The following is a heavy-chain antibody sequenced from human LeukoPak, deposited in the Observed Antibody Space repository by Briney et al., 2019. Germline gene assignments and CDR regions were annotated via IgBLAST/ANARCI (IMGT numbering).Heavy chain of an antibody. D-gene: IGHD6-6*01. CDR3: ARHQYSSSSPDY. CDR2: INHSGST. J-gene: IGHJ4*02. V-gene: IGHV4-34*01. CDR1: GGSFSGYY. Sequence: PSETLSLTCAVYGGSFSGYYWSWIRQPPGKGLEWIGEINHSGSTNYNPSLKSRVTISVDTSKNQFSLKLSSVTAADTAVYYCARHQYSSSSPDYWGQGTLVTVSS.